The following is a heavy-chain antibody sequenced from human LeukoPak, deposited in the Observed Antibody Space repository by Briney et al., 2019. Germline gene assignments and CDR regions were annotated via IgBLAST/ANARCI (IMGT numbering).Heavy chain of an antibody. J-gene: IGHJ4*02. V-gene: IGHV3-74*03. Sequence: PGGSLRLSCVASGFTFSGHWMHWVRQVPGKGLMAVSRIIPDGNAAAYADSVKGRFTISRDNAKNTLYLEMNSLTAEDTALYHCTRSGYSNGYDYWGQGTLVTVSS. CDR1: GFTFSGHW. D-gene: IGHD2-15*01. CDR2: IIPDGNAA. CDR3: TRSGYSNGYDY.